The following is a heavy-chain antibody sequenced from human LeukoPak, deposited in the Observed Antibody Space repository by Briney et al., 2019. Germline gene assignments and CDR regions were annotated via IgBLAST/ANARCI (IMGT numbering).Heavy chain of an antibody. CDR1: GGSISSGSYY. Sequence: PSETLSLTCTVSGGSISSGSYYWSWIRQPAGKGLEWVGRIYTSGSTNYNPSLKSRVTISVDTSKNQFSLKLSSVTAADTAVYYCARDTYGDFIYYYYYMCVWGKGTTVTGSS. J-gene: IGHJ6*03. V-gene: IGHV4-61*02. CDR3: ARDTYGDFIYYYYYMCV. CDR2: IYTSGST. D-gene: IGHD4-17*01.